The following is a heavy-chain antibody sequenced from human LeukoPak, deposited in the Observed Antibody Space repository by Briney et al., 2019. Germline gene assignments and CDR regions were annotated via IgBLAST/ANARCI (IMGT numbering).Heavy chain of an antibody. CDR2: ISDNSGKI. Sequence: GGSLRLSCGGSGFSFRTYAMSWVRQAPGKGLEWVSAISDNSGKIYYADSVKGRFTISRDNSKNTLFMQMNSLRAEDTAVYYCAREYDSSWPSWGQGTLVTVSS. V-gene: IGHV3-23*01. J-gene: IGHJ5*02. CDR3: AREYDSSWPS. CDR1: GFSFRTYA. D-gene: IGHD3-22*01.